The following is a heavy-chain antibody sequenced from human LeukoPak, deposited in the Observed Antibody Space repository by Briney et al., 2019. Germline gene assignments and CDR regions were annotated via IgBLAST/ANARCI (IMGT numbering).Heavy chain of an antibody. D-gene: IGHD1-26*01. CDR2: IHEAGTES. Sequence: GGSLRLSCAASGFTFTDYWMTWVRQVPGKALEWVANIHEAGTESYYVDSVKGRFAVSRDNAKNSLYLQLSSLRVDDTAVYYCARVGTWELQRVFDYWGQGTLVTVSS. CDR3: ARVGTWELQRVFDY. V-gene: IGHV3-7*01. J-gene: IGHJ4*02. CDR1: GFTFTDYW.